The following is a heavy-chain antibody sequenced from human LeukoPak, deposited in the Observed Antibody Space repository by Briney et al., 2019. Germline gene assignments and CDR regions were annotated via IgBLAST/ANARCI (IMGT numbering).Heavy chain of an antibody. D-gene: IGHD1-26*01. CDR3: ARELWGIVGATDY. CDR1: GFTFSSYA. Sequence: GGSLRLSCAASGFTFSSYAMSWVRQAPGKGLEWVANIKQDGSEKYYVDSVKGRFTISRDNAKNSLYLQMNSLRAEDTAVYYCARELWGIVGATDYWGQGTLVTVSS. V-gene: IGHV3-7*01. J-gene: IGHJ4*02. CDR2: IKQDGSEK.